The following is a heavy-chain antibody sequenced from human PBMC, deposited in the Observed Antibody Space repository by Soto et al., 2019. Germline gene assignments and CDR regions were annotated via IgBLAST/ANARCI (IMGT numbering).Heavy chain of an antibody. D-gene: IGHD3-22*01. CDR3: ARTPRYYDSSGKPKTNDY. J-gene: IGHJ4*02. Sequence: SVKVSCKASGGTFSSYTISWVRQAPGQGLEWMGRIIPILGIANYAQKFQGRVTITADKSTSTAYMELSSLRSEDTAVYYCARTPRYYDSSGKPKTNDYWGQGTLVTVSS. CDR2: IIPILGIA. CDR1: GGTFSSYT. V-gene: IGHV1-69*02.